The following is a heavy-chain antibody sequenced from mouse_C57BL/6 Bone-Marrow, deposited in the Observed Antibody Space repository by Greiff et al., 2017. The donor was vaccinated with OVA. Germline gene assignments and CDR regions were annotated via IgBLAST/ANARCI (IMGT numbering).Heavy chain of an antibody. CDR3: ARNYGSYYAMDY. CDR1: GYAFSSSW. V-gene: IGHV1-82*01. D-gene: IGHD1-1*02. CDR2: IYPGDGDT. J-gene: IGHJ4*01. Sequence: VQLQQSGPELVKPGASVKISCKASGYAFSSSWMNWVKQRPGKGLEWIGRIYPGDGDTNYNGKFKGKATLTAEKSSSTAYMQLSSLTSEDSAVYFCARNYGSYYAMDYWGQGTSVTVSA.